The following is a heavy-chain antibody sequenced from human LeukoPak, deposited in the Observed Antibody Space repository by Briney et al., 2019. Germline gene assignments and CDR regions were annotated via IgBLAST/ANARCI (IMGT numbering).Heavy chain of an antibody. CDR2: ISGSGSNT. Sequence: GGSLRLSCAASGFTFSSYAVSWVRQAPGKGLEWVSGISGSGSNTYNADSVKGRFTISRDNSKNTLYLQMNSLRAEDTAVYYCATNDFWSGYYYFDYWGQGTLVTVSS. V-gene: IGHV3-23*01. CDR3: ATNDFWSGYYYFDY. CDR1: GFTFSSYA. D-gene: IGHD3-3*01. J-gene: IGHJ4*02.